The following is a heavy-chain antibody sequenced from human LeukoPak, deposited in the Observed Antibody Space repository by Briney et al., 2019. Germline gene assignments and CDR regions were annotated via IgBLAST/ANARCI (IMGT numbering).Heavy chain of an antibody. CDR1: GFTFSSYA. CDR2: ISGSGGST. D-gene: IGHD6-13*01. CDR3: ARVRYSRGGNWFDP. Sequence: GGSLRLSCAASGFTFSSYAMSWVRQAPGKGLEWVSAISGSGGSTYYADSVKGRFTISRDNSKNTLYLQMNSLRAEDTAVYYCARVRYSRGGNWFDPWGQGTLVTVSS. J-gene: IGHJ5*02. V-gene: IGHV3-23*01.